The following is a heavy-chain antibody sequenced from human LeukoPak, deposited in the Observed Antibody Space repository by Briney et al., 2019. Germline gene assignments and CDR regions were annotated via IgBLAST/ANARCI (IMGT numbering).Heavy chain of an antibody. V-gene: IGHV4-34*01. D-gene: IGHD6-13*01. CDR3: ARVTLAAAGPVDY. CDR1: GGSFSGYY. CDR2: INHSGST. Sequence: SETLSLTCAVYGGSFSGYYWSWIRQPPGKGLEWIGEINHSGSTNYNPSLKSRVTIPVDTSKNQFSLKLSSVTAADTAVYYCARVTLAAAGPVDYWGQGTLVTVSS. J-gene: IGHJ4*02.